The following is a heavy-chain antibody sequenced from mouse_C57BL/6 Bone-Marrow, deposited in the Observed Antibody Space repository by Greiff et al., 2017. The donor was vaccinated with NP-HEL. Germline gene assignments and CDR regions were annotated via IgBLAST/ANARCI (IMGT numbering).Heavy chain of an antibody. CDR3: AAGVWFPYYAMDY. D-gene: IGHD2-10*02. CDR1: GYTFTSYG. V-gene: IGHV1-81*01. Sequence: VKLVESGAELARPGASVKLSCKASGYTFTSYGISWVKQRTGQGLEWIGEIYPRSGNTYYNEKFKGKATLTADKSSSTAYMELRSLTSEDSAVYFCAAGVWFPYYAMDYWGQGTSVTVSS. CDR2: IYPRSGNT. J-gene: IGHJ4*01.